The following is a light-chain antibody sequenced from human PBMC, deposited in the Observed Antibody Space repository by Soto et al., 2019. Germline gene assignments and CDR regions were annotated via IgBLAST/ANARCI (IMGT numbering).Light chain of an antibody. V-gene: IGKV3-15*01. J-gene: IGKJ1*01. Sequence: EIVMTQSPATLSVSPGERATLSCRASQSVSSNLAWYQQKPGQAPRLLIYGASTRATGIPARFSGSGSGTEFSLTISSLQSEDFAIYFCQQYKDRPTWTFGQGTKV. CDR2: GAS. CDR3: QQYKDRPTWT. CDR1: QSVSSN.